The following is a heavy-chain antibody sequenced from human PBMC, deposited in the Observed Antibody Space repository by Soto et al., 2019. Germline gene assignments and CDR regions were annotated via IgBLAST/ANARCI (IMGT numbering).Heavy chain of an antibody. CDR1: GFTFSSYS. D-gene: IGHD3-10*01. CDR2: ISSSSSTI. Sequence: EVQLVESGGGLVQPGGSLRLSCAASGFTFSSYSMNWVRQAPGKGLEWVSCISSSSSTIYYADSVKGRFTISRDNAKNSLYLQMNSLRAEDTAVYYCARDLRHYYYYYYMDVWGKGTTVTXSS. V-gene: IGHV3-48*01. CDR3: ARDLRHYYYYYYMDV. J-gene: IGHJ6*03.